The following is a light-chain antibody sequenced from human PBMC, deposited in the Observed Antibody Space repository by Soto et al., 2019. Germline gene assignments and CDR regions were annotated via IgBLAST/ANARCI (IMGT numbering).Light chain of an antibody. CDR2: EVS. V-gene: IGLV2-23*02. CDR3: WSYXGSGYV. CDR1: SSDVGSYNL. J-gene: IGLJ1*01. Sequence: QSALTQPASVSGSPGQSITISCTGTSSDVGSYNLVSWYQQHPGKAPKLMIYEVSKRPSGVSNRFSGSKSGNTASLTISGLQAEDAADYYSWSYXGSGYVFGTGTKVTVL.